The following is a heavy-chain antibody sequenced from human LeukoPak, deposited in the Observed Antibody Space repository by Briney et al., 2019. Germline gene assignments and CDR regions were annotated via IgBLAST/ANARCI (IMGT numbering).Heavy chain of an antibody. CDR3: ARKDIVYLGFDP. Sequence: PAETLSLTCTVSGGSISSYYWSWVRQPPGKGLEWIGYTYHSGNIKYKPSLRSRVTISIDTSKSHFSLKLTSVTAADTAVYYCARKDIVYLGFDPWGQGTLVTVSS. CDR1: GGSISSYY. J-gene: IGHJ5*02. V-gene: IGHV4-59*01. D-gene: IGHD5-12*01. CDR2: TYHSGNI.